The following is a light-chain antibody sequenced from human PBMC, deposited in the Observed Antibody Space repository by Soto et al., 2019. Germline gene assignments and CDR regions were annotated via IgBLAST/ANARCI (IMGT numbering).Light chain of an antibody. CDR2: WAS. CDR1: QSVLYSSNNKNY. J-gene: IGKJ2*01. CDR3: HQYYDSPYT. Sequence: DIVMTQSPEYLAVSLGERATINCKSSQSVLYSSNNKNYLAWYQQKPGQPPKLLIYWASTRQSGVPDRFSGSGSGTDFTLTINTLQAEDVAVYFCHQYYDSPYTFGQGTKLEI. V-gene: IGKV4-1*01.